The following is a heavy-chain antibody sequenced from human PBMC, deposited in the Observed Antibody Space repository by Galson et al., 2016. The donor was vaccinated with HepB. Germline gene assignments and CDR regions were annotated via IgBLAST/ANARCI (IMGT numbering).Heavy chain of an antibody. CDR3: ASDQYYVINS. CDR2: ISCNVGGT. J-gene: IGHJ4*02. D-gene: IGHD3-10*02. V-gene: IGHV3-23*01. CDR1: GFTFSDYA. Sequence: SLRLSCAASGFTFSDYAMSWGRQAPGKGLEWVSSISCNVGGTYYADSVKGRFTISRDNAQNTVYLQMNSLRAEDTAVYYCASDQYYVINSWGQGTLVTVSS.